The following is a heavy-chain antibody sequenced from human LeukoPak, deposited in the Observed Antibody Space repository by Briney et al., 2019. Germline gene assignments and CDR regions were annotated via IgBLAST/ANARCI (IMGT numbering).Heavy chain of an antibody. Sequence: GGSLRLPCAASGFTFSSYGMHWVRQAPGKGLEWVAVIWYDGSNKYYADSVKGRFTISRDNSKNTLYLQMNSLRAEDTAVYYCARDPRYCSSTSCTPGDWFDPWGQGTLVTVSS. CDR3: ARDPRYCSSTSCTPGDWFDP. J-gene: IGHJ5*02. CDR2: IWYDGSNK. V-gene: IGHV3-33*01. CDR1: GFTFSSYG. D-gene: IGHD2-2*01.